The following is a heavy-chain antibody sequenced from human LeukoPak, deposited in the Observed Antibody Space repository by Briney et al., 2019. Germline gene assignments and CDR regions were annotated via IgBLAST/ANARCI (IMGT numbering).Heavy chain of an antibody. J-gene: IGHJ6*03. CDR2: INHSGST. CDR1: GGSIRSTTYY. CDR3: ASLRVGSSFGYQYYIDV. D-gene: IGHD6-13*01. V-gene: IGHV4-39*07. Sequence: SETLSLTCSVSGGSIRSTTYYWGWIRQPPGKRLEWIGGINHSGSTNYNPSLKSRVTISVDTSKNQFSLKLSSVTAADTAVYYCASLRVGSSFGYQYYIDVWGKGTTVTVSS.